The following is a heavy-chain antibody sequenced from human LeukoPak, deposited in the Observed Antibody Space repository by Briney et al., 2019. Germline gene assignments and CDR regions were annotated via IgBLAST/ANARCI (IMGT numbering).Heavy chain of an antibody. CDR3: ARDSSGWNERLFDY. V-gene: IGHV3-21*01. J-gene: IGHJ4*02. Sequence: GGSLRLSCAASGFTFSSYSMNWVRQAPGKGLEWVSSISSSSSYIYYADSVKGRFTISGDNAKNSLYLQMNSLRAEDTAVYYCARDSSGWNERLFDYWGQGTLVTVSS. D-gene: IGHD6-19*01. CDR1: GFTFSSYS. CDR2: ISSSSSYI.